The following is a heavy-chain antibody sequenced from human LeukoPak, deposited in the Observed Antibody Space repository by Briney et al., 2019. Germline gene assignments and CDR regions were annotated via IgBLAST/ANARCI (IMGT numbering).Heavy chain of an antibody. CDR3: ARDDGSSWSLDC. J-gene: IGHJ4*02. CDR2: ITGDGLTT. D-gene: IGHD6-13*01. CDR1: GFTFDDFA. V-gene: IGHV3-43*02. Sequence: GGSLILSCAASGFTFDDFAMHWVRQAPGKSLEWVSLITGDGLTTKYADSVKGRFTISRDSSKNSLYLQMNSLRSEDTALYYCARDDGSSWSLDCWGQGTLVTVSS.